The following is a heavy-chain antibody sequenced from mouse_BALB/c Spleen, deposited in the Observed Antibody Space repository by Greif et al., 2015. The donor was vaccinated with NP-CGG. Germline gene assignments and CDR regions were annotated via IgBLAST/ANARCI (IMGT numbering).Heavy chain of an antibody. D-gene: IGHD2-4*01. CDR1: GDSITSGY. V-gene: IGHV3-8*02. J-gene: IGHJ1*01. CDR2: ISYSGST. Sequence: EVKLVESGPSLVKPSQTLSLTCSVTGDSITSGYWNWIRKFPGNKLEYMGYISYSGSTYYNPSLKSRISITRDTSKNXYYLQLNSVTTEYTATYYCARYGALRPSYWYFDVWGAVTTVTFSS. CDR3: ARYGALRPSYWYFDV.